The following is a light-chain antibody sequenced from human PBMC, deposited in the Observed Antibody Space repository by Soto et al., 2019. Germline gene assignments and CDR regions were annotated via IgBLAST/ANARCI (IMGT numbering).Light chain of an antibody. J-gene: IGKJ5*01. CDR3: QQRSNWPIT. CDR1: RSVSSY. V-gene: IGKV3-11*01. Sequence: EIVLTQSPATLSLSPGESATLSCRATRSVSSYLAWYQQKPGQAPRLLIYDASSRPTDIPARFSGSGSWTDFPLTISSLEPEDFALYYCQQRSNWPITFGQGTRLETK. CDR2: DAS.